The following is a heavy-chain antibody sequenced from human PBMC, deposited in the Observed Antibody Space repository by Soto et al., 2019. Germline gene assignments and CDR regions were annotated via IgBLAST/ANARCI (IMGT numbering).Heavy chain of an antibody. D-gene: IGHD6-19*01. CDR1: GGSVSGEH. V-gene: IGHV4-59*02. Sequence: SETLSLTCSVSGGSVSGEHWSWIRQSPGKRLEWIGNIYRTGDTKYSPSFESRITISLDTSMNQVSLTLRSVTAADTALYYCAKDTGQWLVTGAFETWGLGTMVTV. CDR2: IYRTGDT. CDR3: AKDTGQWLVTGAFET. J-gene: IGHJ3*01.